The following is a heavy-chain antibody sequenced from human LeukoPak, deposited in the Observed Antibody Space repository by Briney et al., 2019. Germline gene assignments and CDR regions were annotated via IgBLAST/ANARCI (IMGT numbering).Heavy chain of an antibody. D-gene: IGHD5-12*01. CDR1: GFTFSSYG. V-gene: IGHV3-30*02. Sequence: PGGSLRLSCAASGFTFSSYGMHWVRQAPGKGLEWVAFIRYDGSNKYYADSVKGRFTISRDNSKNTLYLQMNSLRAEDTAVYYCAKAGSGYDRAPGVDIWGQGTMVTVSS. CDR3: AKAGSGYDRAPGVDI. CDR2: IRYDGSNK. J-gene: IGHJ3*02.